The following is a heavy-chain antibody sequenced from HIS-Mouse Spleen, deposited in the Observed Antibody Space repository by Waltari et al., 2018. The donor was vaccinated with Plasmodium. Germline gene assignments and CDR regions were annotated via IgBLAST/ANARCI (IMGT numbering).Heavy chain of an antibody. J-gene: IGHJ4*02. Sequence: QVQLVESGGGVVQPGRSLRLPCAASGFTFNSYAMHWGRQAPGKGREWVAVISYDGSNKYYADSVKGRFTISRDNSKNTLYLQMNSLRAEDTAVYYCARDRRLAFDYWGQGTLVTVSS. CDR2: ISYDGSNK. D-gene: IGHD2-15*01. CDR1: GFTFNSYA. V-gene: IGHV3-30-3*01. CDR3: ARDRRLAFDY.